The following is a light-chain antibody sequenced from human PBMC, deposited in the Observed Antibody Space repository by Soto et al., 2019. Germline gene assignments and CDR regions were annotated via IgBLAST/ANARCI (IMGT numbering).Light chain of an antibody. J-gene: IGKJ2*01. Sequence: DIQMTQSPSSLSASVGDRVTITCRASPSISSYLNWYQQKPGKAPKFLIYAASSLQSGVPSRFSGSGSGTDFTLTISSLQPEDFATYYCQQSYSTPQTFGQGTKLEIK. CDR1: PSISSY. CDR3: QQSYSTPQT. CDR2: AAS. V-gene: IGKV1-39*01.